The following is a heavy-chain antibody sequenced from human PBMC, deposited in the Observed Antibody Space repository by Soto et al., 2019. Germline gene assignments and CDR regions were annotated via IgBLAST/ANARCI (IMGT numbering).Heavy chain of an antibody. J-gene: IGHJ4*02. CDR3: ARDGYRYSAYDLGDY. V-gene: IGHV1-46*01. Sequence: QVQLVQSGADVRRPGALVKVSCMASGYTVTTYFVHWVRQAPGQGLEWMGVVDPSGVHTKYAEKFQGRVAMVGDTSTSAFYMELSSLRSDDTAVYYCARDGYRYSAYDLGDYWGQGSLVTVSS. CDR2: VDPSGVHT. D-gene: IGHD5-12*01. CDR1: GYTVTTYF.